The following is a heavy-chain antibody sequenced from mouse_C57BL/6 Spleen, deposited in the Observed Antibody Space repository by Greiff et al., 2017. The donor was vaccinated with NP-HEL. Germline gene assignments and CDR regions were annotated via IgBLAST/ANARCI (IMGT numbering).Heavy chain of an antibody. V-gene: IGHV1-81*01. CDR1: GYTFTSYG. J-gene: IGHJ3*01. D-gene: IGHD3-2*02. Sequence: LQESGAELARPGASVKLSCKASGYTFTSYGISWVKQRTGQGLEWIGEIYPRSGNTYYNEKFKGKATLTADKSSSTAYMELRSLTSEDSAVYFCARSDSSGFAYWGQGTLVTVSA. CDR3: ARSDSSGFAY. CDR2: IYPRSGNT.